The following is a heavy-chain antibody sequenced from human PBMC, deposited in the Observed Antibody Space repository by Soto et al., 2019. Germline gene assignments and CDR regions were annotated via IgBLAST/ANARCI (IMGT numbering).Heavy chain of an antibody. CDR2: ISAYNGNT. CDR3: ARDVGGFDY. J-gene: IGHJ4*02. D-gene: IGHD1-26*01. V-gene: IGHV1-18*01. Sequence: ASVKVSCKASGYTFTSYGISWVRQAPGQRLEWMGWISAYNGNTNYSQKFQGRVTITRDTSASTAYMELSSLRSEDTAVYYCARDVGGFDYWGQGTLVTVSS. CDR1: GYTFTSYG.